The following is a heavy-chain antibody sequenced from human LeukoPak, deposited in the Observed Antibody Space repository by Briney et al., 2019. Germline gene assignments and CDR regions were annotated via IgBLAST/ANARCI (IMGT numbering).Heavy chain of an antibody. CDR1: GYTFTGYY. V-gene: IGHV1-2*04. CDR2: IHPNSGGT. J-gene: IGHJ3*02. D-gene: IGHD5-18*01. Sequence: ASVKVSCKASGYTFTGYYMHWVRQAPGQGLEWMGWIHPNSGGTNYAQKFQGWVTMTRDTSISTDYMELTRLRSDDTAMYYCATSGYTYGALDIWGQGTMVTVSS. CDR3: ATSGYTYGALDI.